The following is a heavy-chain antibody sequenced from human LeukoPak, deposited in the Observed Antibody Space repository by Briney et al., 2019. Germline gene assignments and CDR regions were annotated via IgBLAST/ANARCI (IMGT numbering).Heavy chain of an antibody. D-gene: IGHD5-18*01. Sequence: SVKVSCKASGGTFSSYAISWVRQAPGQGLEWMGGIIPIFGTANYAQKFQGRVTITADESTSTAYKELSSLRSEDTAVYYCARDSDGKNSYGSYFDYWGQGTLVTVSS. V-gene: IGHV1-69*13. CDR3: ARDSDGKNSYGSYFDY. CDR2: IIPIFGTA. CDR1: GGTFSSYA. J-gene: IGHJ4*02.